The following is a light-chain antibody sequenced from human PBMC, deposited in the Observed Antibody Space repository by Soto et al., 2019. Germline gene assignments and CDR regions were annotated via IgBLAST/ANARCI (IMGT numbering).Light chain of an antibody. J-gene: IGKJ2*01. Sequence: DIVLTQSPDTLSLSPGERATLSCRASQSVSSNYLAWYQQKPGQAPRLLIYGASTRATGIPDRFSGSGSGTDVTLTISRLEPEDFAVYYCQQYGSSSYTFGPGTRLEIK. CDR2: GAS. CDR3: QQYGSSSYT. CDR1: QSVSSNY. V-gene: IGKV3-20*01.